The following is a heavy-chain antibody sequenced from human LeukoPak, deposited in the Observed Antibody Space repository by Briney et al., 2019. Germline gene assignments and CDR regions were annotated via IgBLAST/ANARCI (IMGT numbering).Heavy chain of an antibody. CDR2: IYNSGST. V-gene: IGHV4-4*08. CDR1: DGSISSYY. CDR3: ARDDVTAVETTAFDY. D-gene: IGHD2-21*02. J-gene: IGHJ4*02. Sequence: SETLSLTCTVSDGSISSYYWSWIRQPPGKGLEWIGYIYNSGSTKYNPSLKSRATISVDTSKNQFSLKLTSVTAADTAVYYCARDDVTAVETTAFDYWGQGTLVTVSS.